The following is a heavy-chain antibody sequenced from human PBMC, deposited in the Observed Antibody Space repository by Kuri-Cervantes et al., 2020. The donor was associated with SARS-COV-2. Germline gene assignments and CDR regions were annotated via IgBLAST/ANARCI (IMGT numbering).Heavy chain of an antibody. Sequence: ESLKISCTVSGGSISSYYWSWIRQPPGKGLEWIGSIYYSGSTYYNPSLKSRVTISVDTSKNQFSLKLSSVTAADTAVYYCARHRYSYGTPDWFDPWGQGTLVTVSS. J-gene: IGHJ5*02. D-gene: IGHD5-18*01. V-gene: IGHV4-39*01. CDR2: IYYSGST. CDR3: ARHRYSYGTPDWFDP. CDR1: GGSISSYY.